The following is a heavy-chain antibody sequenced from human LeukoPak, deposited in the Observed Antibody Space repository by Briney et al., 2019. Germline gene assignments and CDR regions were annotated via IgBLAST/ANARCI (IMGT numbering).Heavy chain of an antibody. V-gene: IGHV4-38-2*02. CDR2: IYHSGST. CDR3: ARAGWFGELYGPLDF. CDR1: GYSISSGYY. Sequence: PSETLSLTCTVSGYSISSGYYWGWIRQPPGKGLEWIGSIYHSGSTYYNPSLKSRVTISVDPSKNQFSLKLTSVIAADTALYYCARAGWFGELYGPLDFWGQGTLVTVSS. D-gene: IGHD3-10*01. J-gene: IGHJ4*02.